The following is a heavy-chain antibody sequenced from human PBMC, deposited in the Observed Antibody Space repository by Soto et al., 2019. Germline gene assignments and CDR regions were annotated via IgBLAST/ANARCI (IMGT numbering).Heavy chain of an antibody. CDR1: GFTLSSYA. J-gene: IGHJ5*02. CDR2: ISVSGGST. Sequence: EVQLLESGGGLFQPGGSLRLSCAASGFTLSSYAMSWVRQAPGKGLEWVSAISVSGGSTYYADSVKGRFTISRDNSNSTLYLQMSSLRAEDTAVYYCAKGGPDCTSCYHAWGQGTLVTVS. CDR3: AKGGPDCTSCYHA. D-gene: IGHD2-2*01. V-gene: IGHV3-23*01.